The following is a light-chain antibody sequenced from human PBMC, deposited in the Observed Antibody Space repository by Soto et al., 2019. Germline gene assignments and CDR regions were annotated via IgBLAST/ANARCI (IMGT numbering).Light chain of an antibody. Sequence: VQVTQSPSSLSASVGDRVTITCRASQSISNDLNWYQHKPGKPPKVLRFGATSLQSGVPSRFSGSGSGTDFTRTISSRQPGDFATYYGQQSYSTPRTFGQGTKLEIK. V-gene: IGKV1-39*01. CDR1: QSISND. J-gene: IGKJ2*01. CDR2: GAT. CDR3: QQSYSTPRT.